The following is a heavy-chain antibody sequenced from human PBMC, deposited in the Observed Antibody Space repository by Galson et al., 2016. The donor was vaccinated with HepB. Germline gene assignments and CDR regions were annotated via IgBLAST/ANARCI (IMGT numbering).Heavy chain of an antibody. J-gene: IGHJ4*02. CDR1: GFTFSTYG. CDR3: AKDRWTGQLLPHGFDY. CDR2: ISYDGKSE. D-gene: IGHD6-6*01. Sequence: SLRLSCAASGFTFSTYGMHWVRPAPGKGLEWVALISYDGKSESYADSVKGRVTISRDNSKNTLYLQMHSLRGEDTAVYYCAKDRWTGQLLPHGFDYWCQGTLVTVAS. V-gene: IGHV3-30*18.